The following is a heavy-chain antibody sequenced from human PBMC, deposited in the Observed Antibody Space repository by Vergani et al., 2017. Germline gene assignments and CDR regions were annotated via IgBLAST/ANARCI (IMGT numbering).Heavy chain of an antibody. D-gene: IGHD1-14*01. CDR3: ARAIKPNAFDI. CDR2: IYWNDDK. CDR1: GFSLSTSGVG. J-gene: IGHJ3*02. V-gene: IGHV2-5*01. Sequence: QITLKASGPTLVKPTQTLTLTCTFSGFSLSTSGVGVGWIRQPPGKALEWLALIYWNDDKRYSPSLKSRLTITKDTSKNQVVLTMTNMDPVDTATYYCARAIKPNAFDIWGQGTMVTVSS.